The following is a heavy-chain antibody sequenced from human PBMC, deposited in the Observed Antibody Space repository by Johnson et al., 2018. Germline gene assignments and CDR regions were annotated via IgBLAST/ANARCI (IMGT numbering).Heavy chain of an antibody. D-gene: IGHD1-1*01. V-gene: IGHV1-69*01. CDR1: GGTFSIYA. J-gene: IGHJ6*02. CDR2: IIPIFGTG. CDR3: ARAGTMIYGMDV. Sequence: VQLVESGAEVKKPGSSVKLSCKASGGTFSIYAISWVRQAPGQGLEWMGGIIPIFGTGKYAPKFQGRVTITGDESTSTGYMELSSLRSGDTSVDYWARAGTMIYGMDVWGQGTTVTVSS.